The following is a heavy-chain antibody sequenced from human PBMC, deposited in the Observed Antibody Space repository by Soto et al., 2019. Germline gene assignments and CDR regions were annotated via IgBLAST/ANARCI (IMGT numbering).Heavy chain of an antibody. D-gene: IGHD6-6*01. CDR1: GGTFNNA. Sequence: QVQLVQSGAEVKKPGSSVKVSCKASGGTFNNAVNWVRQAPGQGLEWMGGIIPISGTTKSAQKFQGRITVTADESTSTVYMELSSLTSGDTAIYYCARGLPYSTSYLDYWGHGTLVTVSS. CDR3: ARGLPYSTSYLDY. CDR2: IIPISGTT. V-gene: IGHV1-69*12. J-gene: IGHJ4*01.